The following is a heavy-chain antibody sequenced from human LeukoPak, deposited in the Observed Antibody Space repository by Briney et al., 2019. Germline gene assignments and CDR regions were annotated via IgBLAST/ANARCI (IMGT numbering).Heavy chain of an antibody. CDR3: ARLGYYYDSSGYLRREGFDY. CDR1: GVSVSSGSYY. V-gene: IGHV4-61*01. Sequence: SETLSLTCTVSGVSVSSGSYYWSWIRQPPEKGLEWIGYIYYSGSTNYNPSLKSRVTISVDTSKTQFSLKLSSVTAADTAMYYCARLGYYYDSSGYLRREGFDYWGQGTLVTVSS. J-gene: IGHJ4*02. CDR2: IYYSGST. D-gene: IGHD3-22*01.